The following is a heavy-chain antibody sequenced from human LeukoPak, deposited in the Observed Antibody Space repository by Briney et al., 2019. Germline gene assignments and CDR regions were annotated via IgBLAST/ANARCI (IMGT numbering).Heavy chain of an antibody. CDR1: GGSISSSSYY. V-gene: IGHV4-39*07. Sequence: SETLSLTCTVSGGSISSSSYYWGWIRQPPGKGLEWIGSIYYSGSTNYNPSLKSRVTISVDTSKNQFSLKLSSVTAADTAVYYCARGRLRFLEHESTYNYYYYGMDVWGQGTTVTVSS. CDR2: IYYSGST. J-gene: IGHJ6*02. D-gene: IGHD3-3*01. CDR3: ARGRLRFLEHESTYNYYYYGMDV.